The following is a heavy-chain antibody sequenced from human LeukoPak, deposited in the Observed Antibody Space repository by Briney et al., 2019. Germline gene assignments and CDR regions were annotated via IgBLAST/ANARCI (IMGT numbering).Heavy chain of an antibody. Sequence: GGSLRLSCAASGFTVSSNYMSWVRQAPGKGLEWVSAISGSGGSTYYADSVKGRFTISRDNSKNTLYLQMNSLRAEDTAVYYCADYYGKFDYWGQGTLVTVSS. CDR2: ISGSGGST. D-gene: IGHD3-22*01. CDR1: GFTVSSNY. V-gene: IGHV3-23*01. CDR3: ADYYGKFDY. J-gene: IGHJ4*02.